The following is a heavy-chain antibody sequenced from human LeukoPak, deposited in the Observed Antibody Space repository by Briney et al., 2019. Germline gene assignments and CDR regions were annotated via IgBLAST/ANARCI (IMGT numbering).Heavy chain of an antibody. J-gene: IGHJ6*03. D-gene: IGHD6-19*01. CDR2: INHSGST. CDR3: ARDETYSSVWQSNHYYYYMDV. Sequence: SETLSLTCAVYGGSFSGYYWSWIRQPPGKGLEWIGEINHSGSTNYNPSLKSRVTISVDTSKNQFSLKLSSVTAADTAMYYCARDETYSSVWQSNHYYYYMDVWGIGTTVTVSS. V-gene: IGHV4-34*01. CDR1: GGSFSGYY.